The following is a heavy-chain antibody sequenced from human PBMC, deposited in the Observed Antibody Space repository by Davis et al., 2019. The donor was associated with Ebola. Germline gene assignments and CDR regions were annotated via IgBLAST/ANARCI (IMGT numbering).Heavy chain of an antibody. D-gene: IGHD3-10*01. V-gene: IGHV4-59*12. J-gene: IGHJ6*04. CDR3: ARFPVINYYYYGMDV. CDR1: GGSIRTNY. Sequence: MPGGSLRLSCTVSGGSIRTNYWSWIRQPPGKGLEWIGHVYYSGSTHYNPSLRTPVTMSVDTSKNQFSLKLNSVTAADTAVYYCARFPVINYYYYGMDVWGKGTTVTVSS. CDR2: VYYSGST.